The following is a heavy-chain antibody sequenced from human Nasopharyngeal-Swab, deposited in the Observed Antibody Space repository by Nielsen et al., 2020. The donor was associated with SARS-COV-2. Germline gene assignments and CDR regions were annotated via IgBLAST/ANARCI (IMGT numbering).Heavy chain of an antibody. Sequence: SETLSLTCTVSGFSITSGYYWGWIRQPPGKGPEYIGSIFRSGDVRYSPSLSSRVTMSVDTSKNQMSLRLRSATAADTAMYYCARLGYGDYEADYWGQGILDTVSS. CDR3: ARLGYGDYEADY. V-gene: IGHV4-38-2*02. D-gene: IGHD2-21*02. CDR2: IFRSGDV. J-gene: IGHJ4*02. CDR1: GFSITSGYY.